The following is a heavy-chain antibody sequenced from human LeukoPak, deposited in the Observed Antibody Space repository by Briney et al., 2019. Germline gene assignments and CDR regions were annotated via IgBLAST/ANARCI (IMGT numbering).Heavy chain of an antibody. CDR2: INHSGST. CDR3: ARGRGGNYDSSGYYYFFDY. D-gene: IGHD3-22*01. CDR1: GGSFSGYY. V-gene: IGHV4-34*01. Sequence: PSETLSLTCAVYGGSFSGYYWSWIRQPPGKGLEWIGEINHSGSTNYNPSLKSRVTISVDTSKNQFSLKLSSVTAADTAVYYCARGRGGNYDSSGYYYFFDYWGQGTLVTVSS. J-gene: IGHJ4*02.